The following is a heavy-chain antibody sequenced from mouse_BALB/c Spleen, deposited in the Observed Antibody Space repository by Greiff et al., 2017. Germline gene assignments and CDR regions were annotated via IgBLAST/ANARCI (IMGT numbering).Heavy chain of an antibody. V-gene: IGHV1-69*02. Sequence: VQLQQPGAELVKPGAPVKLSCKASGYTFTSYWMNWVKQRPGRGLEWIGRIDPSDSETHYNQKFKDKATLTVDKSSSTAYIQLSSLTSEDSAVYYCARTYGSSYQEPYFDYWGQGTTLTVSS. CDR3: ARTYGSSYQEPYFDY. CDR1: GYTFTSYW. J-gene: IGHJ2*01. D-gene: IGHD1-1*01. CDR2: IDPSDSET.